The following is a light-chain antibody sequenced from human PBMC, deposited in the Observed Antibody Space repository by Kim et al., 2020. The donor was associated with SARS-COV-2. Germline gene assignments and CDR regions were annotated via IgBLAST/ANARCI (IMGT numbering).Light chain of an antibody. Sequence: PEETSTLSRRASQSVSSYLAWYQQRPGQAPSLLSYDSSNRASGIPAMFSCSWSGIYFTLTISSLEPEDFAVYYCQQRSNWPPTFGGGTKVDIK. CDR1: QSVSSY. J-gene: IGKJ4*01. V-gene: IGKV3-11*01. CDR2: DSS. CDR3: QQRSNWPPT.